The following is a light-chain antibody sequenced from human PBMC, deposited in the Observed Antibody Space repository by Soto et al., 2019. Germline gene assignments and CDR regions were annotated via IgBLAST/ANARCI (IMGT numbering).Light chain of an antibody. CDR1: QSINAW. CDR3: QQHHDFPYT. V-gene: IGKV1-5*01. Sequence: DIQMTQAPSTISASVGDRVTITCRASQSINAWLAWYQQKPGKAPKLLIFDASNLQPGVASRFSGRASGTDFFLTISSLHPEDFATYFCQQHHDFPYTFGQGTKLDIK. CDR2: DAS. J-gene: IGKJ2*01.